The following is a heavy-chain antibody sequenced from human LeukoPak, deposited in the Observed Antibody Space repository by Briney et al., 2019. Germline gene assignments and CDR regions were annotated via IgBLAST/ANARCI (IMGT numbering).Heavy chain of an antibody. D-gene: IGHD6-13*01. V-gene: IGHV1-69*05. Sequence: GASVKVSCKASGGTFSSYAISWVRQAPGQGLEWMGGIIPILGTANYAQKFQGRVTITTDESTSTAYMELSSLRSEDTAVYYCARGYSSSWYLGLSGYYMDVWGKGTTVTVSS. CDR2: IIPILGTA. J-gene: IGHJ6*03. CDR1: GGTFSSYA. CDR3: ARGYSSSWYLGLSGYYMDV.